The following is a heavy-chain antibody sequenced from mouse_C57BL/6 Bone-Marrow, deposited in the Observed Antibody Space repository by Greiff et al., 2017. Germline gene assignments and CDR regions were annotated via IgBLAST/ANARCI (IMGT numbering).Heavy chain of an antibody. Sequence: QVQLQQSGAELARPGASVKLSCKASGYTFTSYGISWVKQRTGQGLEWIGEIYPRSGNTYYNEKFKGKATLTADKSSSTAYMELRSLTSEDSAVYFCARGDYGSSYCYFDVWGTGTTVTVSS. D-gene: IGHD1-1*01. J-gene: IGHJ1*03. CDR2: IYPRSGNT. CDR3: ARGDYGSSYCYFDV. CDR1: GYTFTSYG. V-gene: IGHV1-81*01.